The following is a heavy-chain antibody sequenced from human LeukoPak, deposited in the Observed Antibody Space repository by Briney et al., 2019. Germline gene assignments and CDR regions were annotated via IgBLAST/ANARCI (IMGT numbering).Heavy chain of an antibody. CDR3: ARDGYCSSTSCLPPSKYYYYGMDV. J-gene: IGHJ6*02. V-gene: IGHV4-4*07. Sequence: SETLSLTCTVSGGSISSYCWSWIRQPAGKGLEWIGRIYTSGGTNYNPSLKSRVTMSVDTSKNQFSLKLSSVTAADTAVYYCARDGYCSSTSCLPPSKYYYYGMDVWGQGNTVTVSS. CDR2: IYTSGGT. D-gene: IGHD2-2*03. CDR1: GGSISSYC.